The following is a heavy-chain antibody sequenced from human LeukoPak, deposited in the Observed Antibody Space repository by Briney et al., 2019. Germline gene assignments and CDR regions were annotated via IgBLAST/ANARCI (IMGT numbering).Heavy chain of an antibody. CDR3: AKAGTQQWLLFVGVY. CDR1: GFTFSTYG. V-gene: IGHV3-30*02. J-gene: IGHJ4*02. Sequence: PGGSLRLSCAASGFTFSTYGMLWVRQAPGQGPEWVALIRYDGSNKYYADSVKGRFTISRDNSKNTLYLQMHSLRVEDTAMYYCAKAGTQQWLLFVGVYWGQGALVTVSS. CDR2: IRYDGSNK. D-gene: IGHD6-19*01.